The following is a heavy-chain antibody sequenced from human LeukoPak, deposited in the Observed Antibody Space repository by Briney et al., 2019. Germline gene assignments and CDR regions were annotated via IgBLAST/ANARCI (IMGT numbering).Heavy chain of an antibody. CDR3: ARKLYGDYRFDY. CDR1: GYSISSGYY. D-gene: IGHD4-17*01. CDR2: IYHSGST. J-gene: IGHJ4*02. Sequence: PSETLSLTCAVSGYSISSGYYWGWIRQPPGKGLEWIGSIYHSGSTYYNASLKSRVTISVDTSKNQFSLKLSSVAAADTAVYYCARKLYGDYRFDYWGQGTLVTVSS. V-gene: IGHV4-38-2*01.